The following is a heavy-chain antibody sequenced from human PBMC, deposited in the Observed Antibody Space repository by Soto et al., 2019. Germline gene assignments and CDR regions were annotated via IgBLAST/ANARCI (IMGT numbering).Heavy chain of an antibody. CDR1: GGSISSGGYY. CDR2: IDYSGST. D-gene: IGHD3-22*01. CDR3: ARGVDDSSGYYYDFDY. J-gene: IGHJ4*02. Sequence: QVQLQESGPGLVKPSQTLSLTCTVSGGSISSGGYYWSWIRQHPGKGLEWIGYIDYSGSTYYNPSLKSRVTLSVDTSKNQFSLKLSSVTAADTAVYYCARGVDDSSGYYYDFDYWGQGTLVTVSS. V-gene: IGHV4-31*03.